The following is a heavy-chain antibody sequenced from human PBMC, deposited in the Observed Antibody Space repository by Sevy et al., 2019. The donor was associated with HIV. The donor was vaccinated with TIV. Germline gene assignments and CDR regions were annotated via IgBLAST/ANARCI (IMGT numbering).Heavy chain of an antibody. CDR1: GGSISSGDYN. CDR2: IYYSGLT. CDR3: ARSYSDYSNALAFDY. D-gene: IGHD4-4*01. J-gene: IGHJ4*02. V-gene: IGHV4-30-4*01. Sequence: SETLSLTCTVSGGSISSGDYNWNWIRQPPGKGLEWIGYIYYSGLTYYNPSLKSQITLSVDTSENQFSLTLSSVTAADTAVYYCARSYSDYSNALAFDYWGQGTLVTVSS.